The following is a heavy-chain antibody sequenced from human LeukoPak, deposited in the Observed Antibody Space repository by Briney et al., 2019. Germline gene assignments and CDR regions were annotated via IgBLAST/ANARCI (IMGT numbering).Heavy chain of an antibody. D-gene: IGHD6-19*01. J-gene: IGHJ6*02. CDR3: ARALAVAGTLSIYYYYGMDV. V-gene: IGHV4-59*01. CDR2: IYYSGST. CDR1: GVSISSYY. Sequence: SETLSLTCTVSGVSISSYYWSWIRQPPGKGLEWIGYIYYSGSTNYNPSLKSRVTISVDTSKNQFSLKLSSVTAADTAVYYCARALAVAGTLSIYYYYGMDVWGQGTTVTVSS.